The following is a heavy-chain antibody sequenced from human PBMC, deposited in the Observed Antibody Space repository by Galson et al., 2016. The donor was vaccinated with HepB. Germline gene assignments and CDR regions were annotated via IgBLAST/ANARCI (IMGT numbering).Heavy chain of an antibody. V-gene: IGHV3-74*01. CDR3: ARDRDACPYDY. J-gene: IGHJ4*02. Sequence: SLRLSCAASGFTFSTYWMHWVRQAPGKGLEWVSRIGTDGRSNYADSVKGRFTISRDNSKNTLYLQMNSLRAEDTAIYYCARDRDACPYDYWGQGTLVIVSS. D-gene: IGHD5-24*01. CDR1: GFTFSTYW. CDR2: IGTDGRS.